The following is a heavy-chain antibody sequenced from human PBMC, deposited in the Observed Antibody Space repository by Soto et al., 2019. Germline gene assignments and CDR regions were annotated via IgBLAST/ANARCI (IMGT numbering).Heavy chain of an antibody. CDR1: GDTFNNYV. CDR2: IIPIFGTP. V-gene: IGHV1-69*06. D-gene: IGHD2-2*01. CDR3: AGRCDGTNCLAHFDY. Sequence: SVKVSCKASGDTFNNYVINWVRQAPGQGLEWMAGIIPIFGTPNYAQKFQGRVTITADKSTSTAYMELNSLRSEDTAVYYCAGRCDGTNCLAHFDYWGQGTLVTVSS. J-gene: IGHJ4*02.